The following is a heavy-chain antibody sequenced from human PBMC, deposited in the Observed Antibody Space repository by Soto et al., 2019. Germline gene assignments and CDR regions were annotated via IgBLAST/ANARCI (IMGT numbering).Heavy chain of an antibody. Sequence: SDTLSLTCADYGGSFSGYYWSWIRQPPGKGLEWIGEINHSGSTNYNPSLKSRVTISVDTSKNQFSLKLSSVTAADTAVYYCARRGYDILTGYYGGYYGMDVWGQGTTVTVSS. CDR3: ARRGYDILTGYYGGYYGMDV. J-gene: IGHJ6*02. D-gene: IGHD3-9*01. V-gene: IGHV4-34*01. CDR1: GGSFSGYY. CDR2: INHSGST.